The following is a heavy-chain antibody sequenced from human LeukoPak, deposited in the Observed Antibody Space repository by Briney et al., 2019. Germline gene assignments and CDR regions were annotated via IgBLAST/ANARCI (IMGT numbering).Heavy chain of an antibody. CDR3: ARGRSRGGAYLFDY. CDR2: MNPNSGNT. J-gene: IGHJ4*02. Sequence: ASVKVSCKASGYTFTGYYMHWVRQATGQGLEWMGWMNPNSGNTGYAQKFQGRVTMTRNTSISTAYMELSSLRSEDTAVYYCARGRSRGGAYLFDYWGQGTLVTVSS. V-gene: IGHV1-8*02. D-gene: IGHD1-26*01. CDR1: GYTFTGYY.